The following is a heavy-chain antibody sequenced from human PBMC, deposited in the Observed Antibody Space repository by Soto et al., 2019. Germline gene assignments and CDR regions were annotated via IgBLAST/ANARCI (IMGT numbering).Heavy chain of an antibody. V-gene: IGHV4-59*01. J-gene: IGHJ4*02. CDR2: VYYSGST. CDR1: GGSISSYY. Sequence: SETLSLTCTVFGGSISSYYWSWIRQHPGKGQEWIGYVYYSGSTNYTPSLKSRVTISVETSKNQFSLRLSSVTAADTAVYYSATARTVVDKFDSWGQGTLVTVSS. D-gene: IGHD2-21*01. CDR3: ATARTVVDKFDS.